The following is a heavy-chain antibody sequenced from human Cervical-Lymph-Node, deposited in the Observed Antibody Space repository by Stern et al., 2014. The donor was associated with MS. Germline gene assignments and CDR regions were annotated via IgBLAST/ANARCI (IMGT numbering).Heavy chain of an antibody. CDR1: GYTFTNYY. Sequence: QVQLVQSGPEVKKPGASVMVSCKTSGYTFTNYYIHLVRQAPGQGLEWMGIINPNGSVTASAQKFQGRLTMTRDTSTTTVYMRLITLTSEDTAMYYCTRAVGGVGSEWGQGTLVFVSS. J-gene: IGHJ4*02. D-gene: IGHD3-16*01. V-gene: IGHV1-46*01. CDR2: INPNGSVT. CDR3: TRAVGGVGSE.